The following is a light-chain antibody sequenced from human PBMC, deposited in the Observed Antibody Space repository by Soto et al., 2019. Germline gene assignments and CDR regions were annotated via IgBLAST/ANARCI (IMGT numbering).Light chain of an antibody. V-gene: IGLV1-44*01. CDR2: SDY. CDR3: AAWDDSQNAL. Sequence: QAVLTQPPSVSGTPGQGVTISCSGSSSNVGSNTVNWYQQLPGTAPKLLIYSDYQRPSGVPDRFSGSKSGTSASLAISGLQSEDEADYFCAAWDDSQNALFGGGTKVTVL. CDR1: SSNVGSNT. J-gene: IGLJ2*01.